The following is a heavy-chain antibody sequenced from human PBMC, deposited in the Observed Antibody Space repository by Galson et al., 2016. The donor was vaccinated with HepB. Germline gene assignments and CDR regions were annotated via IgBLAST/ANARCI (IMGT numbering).Heavy chain of an antibody. Sequence: TLSLTCTVSGGSISSADYYWSWIRQHAGEGLEWIGYIYYSGSTYYNPSLKSRVTMSIDTSKNQFSLKMTSVTAADTAVYYCARGYSYGGGIYWGRGTLVTVSS. CDR2: IYYSGST. D-gene: IGHD5-18*01. CDR3: ARGYSYGGGIY. V-gene: IGHV4-31*03. CDR1: GGSISSADYY. J-gene: IGHJ1*01.